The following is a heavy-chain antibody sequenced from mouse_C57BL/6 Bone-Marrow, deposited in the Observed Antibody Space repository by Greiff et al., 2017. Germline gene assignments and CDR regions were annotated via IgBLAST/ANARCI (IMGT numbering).Heavy chain of an antibody. Sequence: EVKLLESGGGLVQPGGSLKLSCAASGFTFSDYYMYWVRQTPEKRLEWVAYISNGGGSTYYPDTVKGRFTISRDNAKNTLYLQMSRLKSEDTAMYYCARQGGAFDYWGQGTTLTVSS. CDR3: ARQGGAFDY. V-gene: IGHV5-12*01. J-gene: IGHJ2*01. CDR2: ISNGGGST. CDR1: GFTFSDYY.